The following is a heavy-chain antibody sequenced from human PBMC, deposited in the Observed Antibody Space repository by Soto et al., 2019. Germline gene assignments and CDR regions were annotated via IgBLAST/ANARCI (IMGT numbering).Heavy chain of an antibody. V-gene: IGHV1-18*01. CDR3: ASGIARVKEKNLSYYYALDV. CDR2: VSANNGHT. Sequence: ASVKVSCKASGFTFSNYGLNWVRQAPGQGLEWMGWVSANNGHTNYAQNLQGRVSMTTDTSTSTAYMELRGLTFDDTAVYYCASGIARVKEKNLSYYYALDVWGQGTTVTVSS. CDR1: GFTFSNYG. J-gene: IGHJ6*02. D-gene: IGHD2-21*01.